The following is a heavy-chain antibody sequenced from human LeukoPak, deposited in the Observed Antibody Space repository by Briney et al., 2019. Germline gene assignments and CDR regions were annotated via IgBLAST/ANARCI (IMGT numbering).Heavy chain of an antibody. V-gene: IGHV4-4*07. CDR3: ARVGDTRYYYYYYMDV. D-gene: IGHD2-21*01. J-gene: IGHJ6*03. CDR1: GVSISSYY. Sequence: SETLSLTCTVSGVSISSYYWSWIRQPAGKGLEGIGRIYTIGSTYYNQSLKSRVTISVATSKNQFSLKLSSVTAADTAVYYCARVGDTRYYYYYYMDVWGKGTTVTVSS. CDR2: IYTIGST.